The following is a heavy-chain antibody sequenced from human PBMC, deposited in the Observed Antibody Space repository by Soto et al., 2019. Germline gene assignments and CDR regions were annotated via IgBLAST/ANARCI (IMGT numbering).Heavy chain of an antibody. J-gene: IGHJ6*02. CDR3: ARHDTVTTFYYYYYYGMDV. Sequence: PGESLKISCNGSGHSFTSYWISWVRQMPGKGLEWMGRIDPSDSYTNYSPSFQGHVTISADKSISTAYLQWSSLKASDTAMYYCARHDTVTTFYYYYYYGMDVWGQGTTVTVSS. CDR2: IDPSDSYT. CDR1: GHSFTSYW. D-gene: IGHD4-17*01. V-gene: IGHV5-10-1*01.